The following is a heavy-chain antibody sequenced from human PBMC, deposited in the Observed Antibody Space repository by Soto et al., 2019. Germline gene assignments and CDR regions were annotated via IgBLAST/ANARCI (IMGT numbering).Heavy chain of an antibody. Sequence: GGSLRLSCAASGFTFSSYAMSWVRQAPGKGLEWVSAISGSGGSTYYADSVKGRFTISRDNSKNTLYLQMNSLRAEDTAVYYCAKDPKGITMVRGVIGHWGQGTLVTVSS. D-gene: IGHD3-10*01. CDR3: AKDPKGITMVRGVIGH. V-gene: IGHV3-23*01. J-gene: IGHJ4*02. CDR2: ISGSGGST. CDR1: GFTFSSYA.